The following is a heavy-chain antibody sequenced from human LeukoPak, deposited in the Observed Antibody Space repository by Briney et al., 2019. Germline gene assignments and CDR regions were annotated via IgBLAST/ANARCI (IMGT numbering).Heavy chain of an antibody. CDR1: GGSIRSTSYY. CDR3: ASTVVRGVHPYYFDY. Sequence: SETLSLTCTVSGGSIRSTSYYWGWIRQPPGKGLEWIGSIYYSGSTYYNPSLKSRVTISVDTSKNQFSLKLSSVTAADTAVYYCASTVVRGVHPYYFDYWGQGTLVTVSS. J-gene: IGHJ4*02. V-gene: IGHV4-39*07. CDR2: IYYSGST. D-gene: IGHD3-10*01.